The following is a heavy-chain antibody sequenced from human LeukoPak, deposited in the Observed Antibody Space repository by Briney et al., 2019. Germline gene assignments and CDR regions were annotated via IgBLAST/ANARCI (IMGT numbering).Heavy chain of an antibody. CDR2: ISWNSGSI. CDR3: AKGEWELPYQPFDY. D-gene: IGHD1-26*01. Sequence: GGSLRLSCAASGFTFDDYAMHWVRQAPGKGLEWVSGISWNSGSIGYADSVKGRFTISRDNAKNSLYLQMNSLRAEDTALYYCAKGEWELPYQPFDYWGQGTLVTVSS. J-gene: IGHJ4*02. V-gene: IGHV3-9*01. CDR1: GFTFDDYA.